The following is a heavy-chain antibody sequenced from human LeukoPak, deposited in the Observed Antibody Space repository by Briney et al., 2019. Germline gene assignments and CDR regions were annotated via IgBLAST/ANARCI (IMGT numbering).Heavy chain of an antibody. D-gene: IGHD3-10*01. Sequence: GASVKVSCKASGYTFISYYIHWVRQAPGQGLEWMGIINPSGNRTSYAQKFQGRVNMTRDTSTSTVYMELSSLRSEDTAVYYCARNVVLLWFGELGYFDYWGQGTLVTVSS. CDR1: GYTFISYY. J-gene: IGHJ4*02. V-gene: IGHV1-46*01. CDR3: ARNVVLLWFGELGYFDY. CDR2: INPSGNRT.